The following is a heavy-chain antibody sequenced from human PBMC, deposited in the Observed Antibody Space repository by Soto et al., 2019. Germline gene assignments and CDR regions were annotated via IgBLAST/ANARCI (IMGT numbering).Heavy chain of an antibody. V-gene: IGHV3-23*01. CDR1: GLPFGPPD. D-gene: IGHD3-10*01. CDR2: IDGSGGIT. J-gene: IGHJ5*02. Sequence: QLLQSGGGLVQPGGSWTLSGAASGLPFGPPDMSWVRQAPGEGLEWVSTIDGSGGITYSADSVKGRFTISRDNSRNTVYLQMNSLRGDDTALYYCVKNSGWFNTWGQGALVTVSS. CDR3: VKNSGWFNT.